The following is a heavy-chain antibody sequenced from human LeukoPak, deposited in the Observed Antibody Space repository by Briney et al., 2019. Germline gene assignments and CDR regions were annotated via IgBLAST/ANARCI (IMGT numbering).Heavy chain of an antibody. D-gene: IGHD3-3*01. CDR1: GFTFGDYA. V-gene: IGHV3-49*04. CDR3: TRSGNYDFWSGYYTIDY. Sequence: GGSLRLSCTASGFTFGDYAMSWVRQAPGKGLEWVGFIRSKAYGGTTEYAASVKGRFTISRDDSKSIAYLQMNSLKTEDTAVYYCTRSGNYDFWSGYYTIDYWGQGTLVTVSS. J-gene: IGHJ4*02. CDR2: IRSKAYGGTT.